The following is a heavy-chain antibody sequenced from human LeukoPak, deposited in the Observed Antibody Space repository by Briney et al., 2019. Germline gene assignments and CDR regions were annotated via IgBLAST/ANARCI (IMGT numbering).Heavy chain of an antibody. D-gene: IGHD1-1*01. V-gene: IGHV3-30*04. J-gene: IGHJ5*01. CDR3: AKYKLLSGGFDS. Sequence: GGSLRLSCAASGFTFSSYAMHWVRQAPGKGLEWVAVISYDGSNKYYADSVKGRFTISRDNSKNTLYLQMNSLRAEDTARYYCAKYKLLSGGFDSWGQGTLVTVSS. CDR1: GFTFSSYA. CDR2: ISYDGSNK.